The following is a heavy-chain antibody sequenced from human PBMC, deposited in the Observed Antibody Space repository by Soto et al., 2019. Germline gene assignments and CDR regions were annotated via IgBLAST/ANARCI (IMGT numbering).Heavy chain of an antibody. CDR1: GFTFSRYW. J-gene: IGHJ4*02. CDR3: AKVSYKSWSIDY. Sequence: EVQLVESGGGLVQPGGSLRLSCAASGFTFSRYWMSWFRQAPGKGLEWLANINQDVSVKYSVDSVKGRFTISRDNAKNSLYLQMTSLRAEDTAVYYCAKVSYKSWSIDYWGQGTLVTVSS. D-gene: IGHD6-13*01. V-gene: IGHV3-7*01. CDR2: INQDVSVK.